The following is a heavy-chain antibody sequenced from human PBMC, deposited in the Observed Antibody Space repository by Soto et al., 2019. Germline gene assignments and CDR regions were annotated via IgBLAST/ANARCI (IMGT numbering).Heavy chain of an antibody. CDR3: ARGFNWTSLGGYYGMDV. CDR2: IYYSGST. D-gene: IGHD1-20*01. CDR1: GGSISSGDYY. Sequence: SETLSLTCTVSGGSISSGDYYWSWIRQPPGKGLEWIGYIYYSGSTYYNPSLKSRVTISVDTSKNQFSLKLSSVTAADTAVYYCARGFNWTSLGGYYGMDVWGQGTTVTVSS. V-gene: IGHV4-30-4*01. J-gene: IGHJ6*02.